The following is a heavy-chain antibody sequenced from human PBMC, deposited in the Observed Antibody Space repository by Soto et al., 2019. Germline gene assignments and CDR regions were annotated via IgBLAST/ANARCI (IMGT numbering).Heavy chain of an antibody. D-gene: IGHD3-9*01. CDR3: ARGGPGFATIGSFDV. CDR2: IHYSGATP. CDR1: GYTFTNYY. V-gene: IGHV1-46*01. Sequence: ASVKVSCTASGYTFTNYYMHWVRQAPGQGLEWMGVIHYSGATPTYAQKFQGRVTMARDTSTSTVYVELSSLTSEDTAVYYCARGGPGFATIGSFDVWGQGTLV. J-gene: IGHJ4*02.